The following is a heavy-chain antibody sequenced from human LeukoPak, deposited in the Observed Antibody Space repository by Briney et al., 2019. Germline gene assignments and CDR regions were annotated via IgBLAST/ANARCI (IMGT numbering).Heavy chain of an antibody. V-gene: IGHV4-39*01. Sequence: SETLSLTCTVSGGSISSGNYYWSWIRQPPGKGLEWIGYIYYSGSTYYNPSLKSRVTISVDTSKNQFSLKLSSVTAADTAVYYCARHPSSWSGYSLYYYYYMDVWGKGTTVTVSS. J-gene: IGHJ6*03. CDR1: GGSISSGNYY. CDR2: IYYSGST. D-gene: IGHD3-3*01. CDR3: ARHPSSWSGYSLYYYYYMDV.